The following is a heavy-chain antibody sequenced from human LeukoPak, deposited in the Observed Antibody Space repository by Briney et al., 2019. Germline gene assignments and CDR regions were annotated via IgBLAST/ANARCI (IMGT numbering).Heavy chain of an antibody. CDR3: ARLIWSGASAGMDV. CDR2: IYTSGST. J-gene: IGHJ6*02. Sequence: SQTLSLTCTVSGGSISSGSYYWSWIRQPAGKGLEWIGRIYTSGSTNSNPSLKSRVTISVDTSKNQFSQKLSSVTAADTAVYYCARLIWSGASAGMDVWGQGTTVTVSS. CDR1: GGSISSGSYY. D-gene: IGHD3-3*01. V-gene: IGHV4-61*02.